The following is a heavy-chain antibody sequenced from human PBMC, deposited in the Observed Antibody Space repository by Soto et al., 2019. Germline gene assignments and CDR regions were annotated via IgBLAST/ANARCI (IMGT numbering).Heavy chain of an antibody. V-gene: IGHV4-34*01. D-gene: IGHD6-13*01. J-gene: IGHJ6*02. CDR1: GESFSGHI. CDR3: ARHVDRSSWYYYYYGMDV. CDR2: INHSGSA. Sequence: SETLSLTCAVYGESFSGHIWTWIRQTPGKGLQWIGQINHSGSASYNPSLKSRVTISVHTSNSQFSLELSSVTAADTAVYYCARHVDRSSWYYYYYGMDVWGQGTTVTVSS.